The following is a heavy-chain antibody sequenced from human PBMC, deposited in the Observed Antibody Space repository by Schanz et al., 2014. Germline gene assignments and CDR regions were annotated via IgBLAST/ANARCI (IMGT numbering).Heavy chain of an antibody. Sequence: VHLLESGGGLVEPGGSLRLSCAASGFTFSSYAMSWVRQAPGKGLEWVSVIGVDGTTTYYADSVKGRFTISRDNSKNTLYLQMNSLRAEDTAVYYCARPALWFGDNCFDPWGQGTLVNGSS. CDR2: IGVDGTTT. CDR3: ARPALWFGDNCFDP. J-gene: IGHJ5*02. CDR1: GFTFSSYA. V-gene: IGHV3-23*01. D-gene: IGHD3-10*01.